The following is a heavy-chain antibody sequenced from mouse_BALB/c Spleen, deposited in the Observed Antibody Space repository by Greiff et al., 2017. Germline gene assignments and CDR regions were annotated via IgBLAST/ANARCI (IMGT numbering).Heavy chain of an antibody. CDR3: ARGTKDYFDY. J-gene: IGHJ2*01. Sequence: EVKLQESGPELVKPGASVKISCKASGYSFTGYYMHWVKQSHVKSLEWIGRINPYNGATSYNQNFKDKASLTVDKSSSTAYMELHSLTSEDSAVYYCARGTKDYFDYWGQGTTLTVSS. CDR2: INPYNGAT. V-gene: IGHV1-31*01. D-gene: IGHD1-3*01. CDR1: GYSFTGYY.